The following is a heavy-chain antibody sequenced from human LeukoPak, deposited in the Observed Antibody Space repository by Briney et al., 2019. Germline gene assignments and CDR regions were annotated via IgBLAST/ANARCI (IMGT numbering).Heavy chain of an antibody. V-gene: IGHV4-59*08. J-gene: IGHJ6*02. CDR3: ARWGSKDFFYGMDV. CDR1: GGSISSYY. D-gene: IGHD7-27*01. Sequence: PSETLSLTCTVSGGSISSYYWTWIRQPPGKGLEWIGYIYYSGSANYNPSLKSRVTISVDTSTSQFSLRLSSMTAADTAVYYCARWGSKDFFYGMDVWGRGTTVTVSS. CDR2: IYYSGSA.